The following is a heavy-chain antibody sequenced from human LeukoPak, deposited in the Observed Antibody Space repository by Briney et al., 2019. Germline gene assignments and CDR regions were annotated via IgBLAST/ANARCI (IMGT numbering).Heavy chain of an antibody. CDR1: GFTFDDYA. CDR2: ISRNSGSI. D-gene: IGHD2-15*01. Sequence: GGSLRLSCAASGFTFDDYAMHWVRQAPGKGLEWVSGISRNSGSIGYADSVKGRFTISRDNAKNSLYLQMNSLRAEDTALYYCAKRAASAEYFQHWGQGTLVTVSS. J-gene: IGHJ1*01. V-gene: IGHV3-9*01. CDR3: AKRAASAEYFQH.